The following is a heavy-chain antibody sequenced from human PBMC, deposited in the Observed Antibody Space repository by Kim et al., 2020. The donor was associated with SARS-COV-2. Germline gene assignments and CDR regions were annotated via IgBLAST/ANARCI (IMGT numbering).Heavy chain of an antibody. CDR2: INHSGST. V-gene: IGHV4-34*01. CDR1: GGSFSGYY. D-gene: IGHD6-6*01. CDR3: ARGRYSSSSGYYYYYMDV. Sequence: SETLSLTCAVYGGSFSGYYWSWIRQPPGKGLEWIGEINHSGSTNYNPSLKSRVTISVDTSKNQFSLKLSSVTAADTAVYYCARGRYSSSSGYYYYYMDVWDKGTTVTVSS. J-gene: IGHJ6*03.